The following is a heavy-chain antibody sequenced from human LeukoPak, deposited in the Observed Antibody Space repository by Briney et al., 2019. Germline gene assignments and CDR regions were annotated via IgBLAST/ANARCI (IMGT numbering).Heavy chain of an antibody. J-gene: IGHJ3*02. V-gene: IGHV4-34*01. D-gene: IGHD3-16*02. CDR2: INHGGST. Sequence: SETLSLTCAVYGGSFSGYYWSWIRQPPGKGPEWIGEINHGGSTNYNPSLKSRVTISVDTSKNQFSLKLSSVTAADTAVYYCARELAITFGGVIVMSGAFDIWGQGTMVTVSS. CDR3: ARELAITFGGVIVMSGAFDI. CDR1: GGSFSGYY.